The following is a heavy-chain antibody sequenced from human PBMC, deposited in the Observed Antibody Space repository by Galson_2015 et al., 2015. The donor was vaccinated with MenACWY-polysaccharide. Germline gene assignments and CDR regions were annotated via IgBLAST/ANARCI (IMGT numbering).Heavy chain of an antibody. Sequence: SLRLSCAASGFTFSSYAMHWVRQAPGKGLEWVAVISYDGTNKYYADSVKGRFTISRDNSENTLYLQMNSLRAEDTAVYYCARDEYDRTACCGMDGVGQGATV. CDR2: ISYDGTNK. CDR3: ARDEYDRTACCGMDG. D-gene: IGHD3-22*01. J-gene: IGHJ6*02. V-gene: IGHV3-30-3*01. CDR1: GFTFSSYA.